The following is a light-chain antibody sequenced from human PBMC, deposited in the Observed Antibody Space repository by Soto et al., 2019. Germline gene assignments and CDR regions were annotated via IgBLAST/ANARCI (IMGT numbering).Light chain of an antibody. J-gene: IGKJ2*01. V-gene: IGKV1-9*01. CDR1: QGISNY. CDR2: AAS. Sequence: DIQLTQSPSFLSASVGDRVTITCRASQGISNYLAWHQQKPGKVPQLLIYAASTLQSGVPSRFSGSGSGTEFTLTISSLQPEDFATYYCQELKSYLYTFGQGTKLDIK. CDR3: QELKSYLYT.